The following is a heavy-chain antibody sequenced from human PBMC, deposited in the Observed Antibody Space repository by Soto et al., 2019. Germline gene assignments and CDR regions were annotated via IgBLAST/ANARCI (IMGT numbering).Heavy chain of an antibody. D-gene: IGHD3-3*01. CDR3: ARGADSWSGHLF. CDR2: IHHSGST. J-gene: IGHJ4*02. CDR1: GGSFDGYY. Sequence: SETLSLTCALYGGSFDGYYWSWIRQSPGKGLEWIGEIHHSGSTKYNPSLKSRVSLSVDTYTKQFSLKMTSMTAADRGVYYCARGADSWSGHLFWGQGTQVTVYS. V-gene: IGHV4-34*01.